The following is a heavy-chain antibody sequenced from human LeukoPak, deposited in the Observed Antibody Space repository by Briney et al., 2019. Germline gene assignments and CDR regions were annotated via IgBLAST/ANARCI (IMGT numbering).Heavy chain of an antibody. J-gene: IGHJ3*02. CDR2: IYTRGST. V-gene: IGHV4-4*07. CDR3: ARGRYCSADICSGGDAFDI. CDR1: GGSINNYY. D-gene: IGHD2-15*01. Sequence: SETLSLTCTVSGGSINNYYWSWIRQPAGKGLEWIGRIYTRGSTNYNPSLKSRVTMSVDTSKTQFSLKLSSVPAADTAVYYCARGRYCSADICSGGDAFDIWGQGTMVSVSS.